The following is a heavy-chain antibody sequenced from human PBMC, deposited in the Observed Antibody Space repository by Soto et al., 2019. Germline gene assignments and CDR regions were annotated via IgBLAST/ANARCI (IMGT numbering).Heavy chain of an antibody. CDR2: ISASDGST. Sequence: ASVKVSCKASGYAFSFGFSWVRQAPGQGLEWMGWISASDGSTNSAPKFRGRISMTTDTYTNTAYMDLLSLDNEDTAVYYCARDRRITGIVAEIDLWGRGTLVTVSS. V-gene: IGHV1-18*01. CDR3: ARDRRITGIVAEIDL. D-gene: IGHD1-20*01. J-gene: IGHJ5*02. CDR1: GYAFSFG.